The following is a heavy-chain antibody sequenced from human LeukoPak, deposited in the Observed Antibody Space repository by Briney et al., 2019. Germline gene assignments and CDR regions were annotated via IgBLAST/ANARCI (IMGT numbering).Heavy chain of an antibody. J-gene: IGHJ3*02. V-gene: IGHV3-33*05. CDR3: ANLAVAGRHNSTSLDDAFDI. CDR1: GFTLSNYR. Sequence: GGSLRLSRAPSGFTLSNYRMHWVPPAPSKGLGWVASISYDGSKKYYADSVKGRFTISRDNSKNTMYLQVKSLRVEDTAMDHCANLAVAGRHNSTSLDDAFDIWGQGTTVTVSS. CDR2: ISYDGSKK. D-gene: IGHD6-19*01.